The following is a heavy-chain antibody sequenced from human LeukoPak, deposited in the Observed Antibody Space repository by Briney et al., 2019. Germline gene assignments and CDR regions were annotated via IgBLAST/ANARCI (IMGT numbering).Heavy chain of an antibody. CDR1: GFTFTTSA. CDR3: AAPSRIQLDY. J-gene: IGHJ4*02. V-gene: IGHV1-58*01. Sequence: ASVTVSCKASGFTFTTSAVQWVRQARGRRLEWIGWIVVGSGNTNYAQMFQGRVTITRDMSTSTAYMELSSLRCEDTAVYYCAAPSRIQLDYWGQGTLVTVSS. D-gene: IGHD5-18*01. CDR2: IVVGSGNT.